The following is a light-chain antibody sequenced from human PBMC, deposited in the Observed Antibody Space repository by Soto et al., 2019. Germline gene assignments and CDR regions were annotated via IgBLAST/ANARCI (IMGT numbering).Light chain of an antibody. Sequence: EIALTQAPATLSLSPGERATLSCRASQSVSSNLAWYQQKPGQAPRLLIYGASTRATGIPARFSGSGSGTEFTLTISSLQSEDFAVYYCQQYNNWWTFGQGTKVDI. CDR3: QQYNNWWT. CDR2: GAS. J-gene: IGKJ1*01. CDR1: QSVSSN. V-gene: IGKV3-15*01.